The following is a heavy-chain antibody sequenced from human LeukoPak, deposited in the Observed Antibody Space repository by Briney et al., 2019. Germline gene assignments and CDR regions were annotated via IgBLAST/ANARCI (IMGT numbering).Heavy chain of an antibody. CDR2: ISYDGSNK. Sequence: HPGGSLRLSCAASGFTFSSYAMHWVRQAPGKGLEWVAVISYDGSNKYYADSVKGRFTISRDNSKNTLYLQMNSLRAEDTAVYYCARPYSGSYLVYWGQGTLVTVSS. CDR3: ARPYSGSYLVY. D-gene: IGHD1-26*01. J-gene: IGHJ4*02. V-gene: IGHV3-30-3*01. CDR1: GFTFSSYA.